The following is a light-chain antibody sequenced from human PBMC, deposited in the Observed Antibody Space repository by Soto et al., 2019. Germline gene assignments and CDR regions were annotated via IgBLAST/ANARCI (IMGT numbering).Light chain of an antibody. V-gene: IGKV1-39*01. J-gene: IGKJ1*01. CDR2: AAS. CDR3: QQSYSTPRT. Sequence: DILMTQSRSSLSASVGDRVTSACRASQSINNYLNWYQQKPGKAPKLLMYAASRLQSGVPSRIGGSGSGTDFTLTISSLQPEDFATYYCQQSYSTPRTFGQGTKVEIK. CDR1: QSINNY.